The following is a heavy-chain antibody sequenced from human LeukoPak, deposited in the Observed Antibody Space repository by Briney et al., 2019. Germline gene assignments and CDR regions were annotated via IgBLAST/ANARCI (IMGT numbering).Heavy chain of an antibody. V-gene: IGHV4-30-2*01. Sequence: PSQTLSLTCAVSGGSISSGGYSWSWIRQPPGKGLEWIGYIYHSGSTYYNPSLKSRVTISVDRSKNQFSLKLGSVTAADTAVYYCARGKFWFDPWGQGTLVTISS. CDR1: GGSISSGGYS. CDR3: ARGKFWFDP. CDR2: IYHSGST. J-gene: IGHJ5*02.